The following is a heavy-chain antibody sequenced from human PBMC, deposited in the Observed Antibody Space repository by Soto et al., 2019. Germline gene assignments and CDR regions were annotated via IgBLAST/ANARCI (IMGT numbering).Heavy chain of an antibody. V-gene: IGHV4-39*01. D-gene: IGHD4-17*01. CDR2: IFYSGGT. CDR3: ARRGGGDYLFDS. J-gene: IGHJ4*02. Sequence: QLQLQESGPGLVKPSETLSLTCTVSGDSISTSNYYWGWIRQPPGEGLEWIGHIFYSGGTYYNPSLKSRVTISVDTSKNQFSLKLISITAADTAVYFCARRGGGDYLFDSWGQGMLVTVSS. CDR1: GDSISTSNYY.